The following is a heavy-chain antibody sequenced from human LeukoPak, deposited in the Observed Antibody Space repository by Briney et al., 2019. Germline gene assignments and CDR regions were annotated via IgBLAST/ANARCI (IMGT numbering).Heavy chain of an antibody. V-gene: IGHV4-38-2*01. D-gene: IGHD2-15*01. Sequence: GSLRLSCAASGFTLSTYAMSWVRQTPGKGLEWIGSIYHSGSTYYNPSLKSRVTISVDTSKNQFSLKLSSVTAADTAVYYCARKNVVVVAATLLNYFDYWGQGTLVTVSS. CDR3: ARKNVVVVAATLLNYFDY. J-gene: IGHJ4*02. CDR1: GFTLSTYA. CDR2: IYHSGST.